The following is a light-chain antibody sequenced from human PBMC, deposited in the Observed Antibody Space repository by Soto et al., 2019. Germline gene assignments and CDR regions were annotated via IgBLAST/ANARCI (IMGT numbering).Light chain of an antibody. CDR2: YDS. V-gene: IGLV3-21*04. Sequence: SYELTQPPSVSVAPGKTARIACGGNNIGSNSVHWYQQKPGQAPVLVIYYDSDRPSGIPERFSGSNSGNTATLTISRVEVGDEADYYCQVWDSSNWHYVFGSGTKVTVL. J-gene: IGLJ1*01. CDR1: NIGSNS. CDR3: QVWDSSNWHYV.